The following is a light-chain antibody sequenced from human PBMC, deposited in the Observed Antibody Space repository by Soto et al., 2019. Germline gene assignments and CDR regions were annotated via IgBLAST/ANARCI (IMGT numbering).Light chain of an antibody. V-gene: IGLV2-14*03. J-gene: IGLJ1*01. Sequence: QSVLTQPASVSESPGQSITISCTGTSSDIGASTFVSWYQQHPGKAPKLLIYEVSNRPSGISNRFSGSKSGNTASLTISGLQTADEANYFCSLYTSDNTYVFGAGTKLTVL. CDR2: EVS. CDR1: SSDIGASTF. CDR3: SLYTSDNTYV.